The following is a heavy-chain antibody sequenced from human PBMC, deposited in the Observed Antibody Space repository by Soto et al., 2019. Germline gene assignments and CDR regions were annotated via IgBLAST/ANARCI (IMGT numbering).Heavy chain of an antibody. CDR3: SRYPRNAYYHDL. D-gene: IGHD3-3*01. Sequence: NLPLTCTVSGGSVSSGSYYWSWIRQHPGRGLEWIGYIYYTGNTYYNPSLKSRLAISVDTSKNQFSLKLTSVTAADTAVYYVSRYPRNAYYHDLRGQRSLVTVSA. CDR2: IYYTGNT. V-gene: IGHV4-31*03. J-gene: IGHJ4*01. CDR1: GGSVSSGSYY.